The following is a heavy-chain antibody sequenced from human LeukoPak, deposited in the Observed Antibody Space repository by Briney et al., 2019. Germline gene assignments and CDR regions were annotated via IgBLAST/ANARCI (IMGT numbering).Heavy chain of an antibody. J-gene: IGHJ4*02. D-gene: IGHD2-2*01. CDR2: ISGSGGST. V-gene: IGHV3-23*01. CDR3: AKDAGIGVLPAAMVGYFDY. CDR1: GFTFSSYA. Sequence: PGGSLRLSCAASGFTFSSYAMSWVRQAPGKGLEWVSAISGSGGSTYYADSVKGRFTISRDNSKNTLYLQMNSLRAEDTAVYYCAKDAGIGVLPAAMVGYFDYWGQGTLVTVSS.